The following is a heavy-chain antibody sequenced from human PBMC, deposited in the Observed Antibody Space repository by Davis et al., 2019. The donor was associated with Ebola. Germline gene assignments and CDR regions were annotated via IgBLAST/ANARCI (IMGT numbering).Heavy chain of an antibody. D-gene: IGHD2-21*01. Sequence: GGSLRLSCAASGFTFSTYTMTWIRQAPGKGLEWVSSISISSAFIYYADSVKDRFTISRDNSKNTLYLQMNSLRAEDTAVYYCAKVLDAYSLWYGMDVWGQGTTVTVSS. V-gene: IGHV3-21*01. CDR2: ISISSAFI. CDR3: AKVLDAYSLWYGMDV. CDR1: GFTFSTYT. J-gene: IGHJ6*02.